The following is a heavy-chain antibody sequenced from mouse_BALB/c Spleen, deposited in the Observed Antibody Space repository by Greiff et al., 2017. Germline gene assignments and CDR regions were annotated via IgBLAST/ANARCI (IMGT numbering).Heavy chain of an antibody. CDR2: ISSGSSTI. Sequence: EVKLVESGGGLVQPGGSRKLSCAASGFTFSSFGMHWVRQAPEKGLEWVAYISSGSSTIYYADTVKGRFTISRDNPKNTLFLQMTSLRSEDTAMYYCARRGGNYENAMDYWGQGTSVTVSS. CDR1: GFTFSSFG. D-gene: IGHD2-1*01. V-gene: IGHV5-17*02. CDR3: ARRGGNYENAMDY. J-gene: IGHJ4*01.